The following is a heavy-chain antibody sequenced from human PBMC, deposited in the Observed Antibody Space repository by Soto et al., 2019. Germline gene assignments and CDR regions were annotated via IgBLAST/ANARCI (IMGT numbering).Heavy chain of an antibody. J-gene: IGHJ4*02. CDR1: GYTFTGHY. D-gene: IGHD3-10*01. CDR2: IGPASGDT. Sequence: ASVKVSCKASGYTFTGHYIHWVRQAPGQGPEWMGEIGPASGDTRYAQKFQGRVTMTRDTSITTVYMELNNLSPDDTAVYYCERGRSGQLVVFYWGQGTPVTVSS. V-gene: IGHV1-2*02. CDR3: ERGRSGQLVVFY.